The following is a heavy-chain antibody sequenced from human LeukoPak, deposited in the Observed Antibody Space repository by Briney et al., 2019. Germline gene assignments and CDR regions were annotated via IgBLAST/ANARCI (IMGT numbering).Heavy chain of an antibody. D-gene: IGHD6-25*01. V-gene: IGHV4-34*01. Sequence: SETLSLTCAVYGGSFSGFSWSWIRRPPGKGLEWIGEINHGGSTNYNPSLKSRVSISVDTSKNQFSLKLNSVTAADTAVYYCANAADYYGVDVWGQGTTVTVSS. CDR2: INHGGST. CDR1: GGSFSGFS. CDR3: ANAADYYGVDV. J-gene: IGHJ6*02.